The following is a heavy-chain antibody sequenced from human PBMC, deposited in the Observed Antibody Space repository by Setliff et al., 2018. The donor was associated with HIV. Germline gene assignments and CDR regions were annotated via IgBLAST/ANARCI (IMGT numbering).Heavy chain of an antibody. Sequence: GSGPTLVNPTQTLTLTCTFSGFSLSTSGLGMGWIRQPPGKALEWLALIYWNDDKRYSPSLKSRLTISKDTSKSQVVLTMTNMDPVDTATYYCARIRSSWFSVSFDYWGQGTLVTVSS. J-gene: IGHJ4*02. CDR3: ARIRSSWFSVSFDY. CDR1: GFSLSTSGLG. V-gene: IGHV2-5*01. D-gene: IGHD6-13*01. CDR2: IYWNDDK.